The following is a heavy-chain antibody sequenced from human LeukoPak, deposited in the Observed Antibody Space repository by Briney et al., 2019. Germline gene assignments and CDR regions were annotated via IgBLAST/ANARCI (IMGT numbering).Heavy chain of an antibody. CDR3: ARRVWFGP. D-gene: IGHD3-10*01. CDR2: IYYTGST. Sequence: ETLSLTCTVSGGSISSSSYYWGWIRQPPGKGLEWFVSIYYTGSTYYNPSLKSRVTISVDTTNNQFTLKLSAVTAADSAVYYCARRVWFGPWGQGTLVTVSS. J-gene: IGHJ5*02. V-gene: IGHV4-39*01. CDR1: GGSISSSSYY.